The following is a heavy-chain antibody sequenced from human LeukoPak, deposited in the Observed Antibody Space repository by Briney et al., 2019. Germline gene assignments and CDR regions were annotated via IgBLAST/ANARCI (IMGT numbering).Heavy chain of an antibody. D-gene: IGHD5-18*01. CDR3: ARDAVDTANAV. Sequence: GGSLRLSCAASGFTFTTYWMHWVRQAPGKGLVWVSHINSDGSITSYADSVKGRFTISRDNAKNTLYLQMNSLRAEDTAVYYCARDAVDTANAVWGQGTRSPSP. CDR2: INSDGSIT. CDR1: GFTFTTYW. V-gene: IGHV3-74*01. J-gene: IGHJ6*02.